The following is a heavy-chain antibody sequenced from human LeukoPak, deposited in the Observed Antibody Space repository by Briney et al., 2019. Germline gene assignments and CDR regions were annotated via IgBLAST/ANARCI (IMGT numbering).Heavy chain of an antibody. D-gene: IGHD3-22*01. CDR3: ARLLNNDNSGDPDTFDM. V-gene: IGHV4-59*08. CDR2: ISYSGSA. J-gene: IGHJ3*02. Sequence: SETLSLTCSVSGGSISRDYWSWIRQPPGKGLEWIGYISYSGSARYSPSFQSRVTISMEMSKTHFSLKLTSMTAADTAVYYCARLLNNDNSGDPDTFDMWGPGTMVTVSS. CDR1: GGSISRDY.